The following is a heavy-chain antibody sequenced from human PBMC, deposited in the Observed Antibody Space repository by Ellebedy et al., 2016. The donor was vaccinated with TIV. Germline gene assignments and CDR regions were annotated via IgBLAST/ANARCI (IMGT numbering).Heavy chain of an antibody. V-gene: IGHV3-23*01. J-gene: IGHJ4*02. CDR1: GFIFSSYA. CDR3: AKSNYYDSSGYLYYFDY. Sequence: GESLKISCAASGFIFSSYAMSWVRQAPGKGLEWVSAISGSGGSTYYADSVKGRFTISRDNSKNTLYLQMNSLRAEDTAVYYCAKSNYYDSSGYLYYFDYWGQGTLVTVSS. CDR2: ISGSGGST. D-gene: IGHD3-22*01.